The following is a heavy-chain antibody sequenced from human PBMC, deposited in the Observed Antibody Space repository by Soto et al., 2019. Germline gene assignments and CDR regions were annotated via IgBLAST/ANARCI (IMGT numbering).Heavy chain of an antibody. D-gene: IGHD6-19*01. CDR2: ITDSGYTW. Sequence: GGSLRLSCSASGFTFSKYVMSWFRQAPGKGLEWVADITDSGYTWKEADSVKGRFTISRDNSKTTLYLQMNSLRVEDTAVYYCAQNGQWLATHHVAWGQVTLVTLSP. CDR3: AQNGQWLATHHVA. CDR1: GFTFSKYV. V-gene: IGHV3-23*01. J-gene: IGHJ4*02.